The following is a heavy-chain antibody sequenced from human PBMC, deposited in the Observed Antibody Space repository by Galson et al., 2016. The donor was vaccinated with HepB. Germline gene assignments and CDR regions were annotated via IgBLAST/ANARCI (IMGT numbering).Heavy chain of an antibody. CDR2: IYWDDNE. V-gene: IGHV2-5*02. Sequence: PALVKPTQTLTLTCTFSGFSLSTTAVGVGWIRQAPGKAPEWLAFIYWDDNEYYSPSLQSRLTITKDTSKNQVVLTMANMDPVDTATYYCTHSFWSGYYFWGQGTLVTVSS. CDR3: THSFWSGYYF. CDR1: GFSLSTTAVG. D-gene: IGHD3-3*01. J-gene: IGHJ4*02.